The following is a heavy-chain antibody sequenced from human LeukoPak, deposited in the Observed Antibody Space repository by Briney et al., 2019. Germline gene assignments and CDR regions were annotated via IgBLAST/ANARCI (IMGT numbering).Heavy chain of an antibody. J-gene: IGHJ3*02. CDR3: ARQLGGGPGDAFDI. D-gene: IGHD7-27*01. CDR2: IYYSGST. CDR1: GGSISSSSYY. Sequence: SETLSLTCTVSGGSISSSSYYWGWIRQPPGKGLEWIGSIYYSGSTYYNPSLKSRVTISVDTSKNQFSLKLSSVTAADTAGYYCARQLGGGPGDAFDIWGQGTMVTVSS. V-gene: IGHV4-39*01.